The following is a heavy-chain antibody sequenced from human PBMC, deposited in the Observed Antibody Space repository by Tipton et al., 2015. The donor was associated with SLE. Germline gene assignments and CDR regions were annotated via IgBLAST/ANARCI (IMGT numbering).Heavy chain of an antibody. Sequence: GSLRLSCAASGFNFSHYEMNWVRQAPGKGLEWLSYISSSGSSIFYADSVKGRFTISRDNAKGLMFLQMNSLRAEDTALYYCARGGCSSSSCSPYFNYYGLDVWGQGATVTVSS. CDR3: ARGGCSSSSCSPYFNYYGLDV. CDR2: ISSSGSSI. J-gene: IGHJ6*02. V-gene: IGHV3-48*03. D-gene: IGHD2-2*01. CDR1: GFNFSHYE.